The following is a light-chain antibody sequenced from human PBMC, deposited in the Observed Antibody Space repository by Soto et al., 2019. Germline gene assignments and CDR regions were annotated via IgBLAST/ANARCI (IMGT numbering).Light chain of an antibody. CDR2: YDS. J-gene: IGLJ2*01. Sequence: SSELTQPPSVSGAPGKTARITCGGNNIGSRSGHWYQQKQGQAPVLVIYYDSDRPSRIPERFSGSNSGNTATLTISRVEAGDEAEDYCHVWDSSSDHTVVFGGGTQLTVL. CDR1: NIGSRS. V-gene: IGLV3-21*04. CDR3: HVWDSSSDHTVV.